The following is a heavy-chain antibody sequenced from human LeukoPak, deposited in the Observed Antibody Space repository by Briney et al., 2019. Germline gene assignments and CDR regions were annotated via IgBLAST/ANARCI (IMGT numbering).Heavy chain of an antibody. V-gene: IGHV3-21*01. CDR1: GFTFSSYS. CDR2: ISSSSSYI. D-gene: IGHD3-9*01. Sequence: GGSLRLSCAASGFTFSSYSMNWVRQAPGKGLEWVSSISSSSSYIYYADSVKGRFTISRDNAKNSLYLQMNSLRAEDTAVYYCARGGAFDILTGPDYWGQGTLVTVSS. CDR3: ARGGAFDILTGPDY. J-gene: IGHJ4*02.